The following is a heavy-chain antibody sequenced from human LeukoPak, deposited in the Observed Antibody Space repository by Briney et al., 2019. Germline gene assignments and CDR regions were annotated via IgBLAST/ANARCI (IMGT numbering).Heavy chain of an antibody. J-gene: IGHJ4*02. CDR3: ARDSYYYDSSGYYYYFDY. D-gene: IGHD3-22*01. Sequence: QSGGSLRLSCAASGFTFSSFWMSWVRQAPGRGLEWVANIKQDGSEKYYVDSVKGRFTISRDNAKNSLYLQMNSLRAEDTAVYYCARDSYYYDSSGYYYYFDYWGQGTLVTASS. CDR1: GFTFSSFW. V-gene: IGHV3-7*01. CDR2: IKQDGSEK.